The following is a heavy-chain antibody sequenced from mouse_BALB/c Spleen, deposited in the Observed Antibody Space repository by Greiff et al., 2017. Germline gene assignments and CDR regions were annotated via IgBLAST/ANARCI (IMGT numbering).Heavy chain of an antibody. CDR2: IDPYYGGT. V-gene: IGHV1-39*01. CDR1: GYSFTGYN. CDR3: ARWGYYGPYWYFDV. Sequence: EVQGVESGPELEKPGASVKISCKASGYSFTGYNMNWVKQSNGKSLEWIGNIDPYYGGTSYNQKFKGKATLTVDKSSSTAYMQLKSLTSEDSAVYYCARWGYYGPYWYFDVWGAGTTVTVSS. D-gene: IGHD1-1*01. J-gene: IGHJ1*01.